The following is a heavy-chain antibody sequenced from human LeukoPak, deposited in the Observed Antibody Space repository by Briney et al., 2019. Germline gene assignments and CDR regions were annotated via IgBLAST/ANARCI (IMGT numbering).Heavy chain of an antibody. Sequence: SGGSLRLSCAASGFTFDDYAMHWVRQAPGKGLEWVSGISWNSGSIGYADSVKGRFTISRDNAKNSLYLQMNSLRAEDTALYYCARDRVSSSWYWDDAFDIWGQGTMVTVSS. V-gene: IGHV3-9*01. D-gene: IGHD6-13*01. CDR3: ARDRVSSSWYWDDAFDI. CDR2: ISWNSGSI. CDR1: GFTFDDYA. J-gene: IGHJ3*02.